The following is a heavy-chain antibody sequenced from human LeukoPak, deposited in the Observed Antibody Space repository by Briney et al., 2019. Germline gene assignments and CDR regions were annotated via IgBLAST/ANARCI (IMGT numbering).Heavy chain of an antibody. V-gene: IGHV4-39*07. CDR3: ARLHSSRAEEFDP. CDR1: GGSISSSSYY. J-gene: IGHJ5*02. Sequence: PSETLSLTCTVSGGSISSSSYYWGWIRQPPGKGLEWIGSIYYSGSTYYNPSLRSRVTISVDTSKNQFSLRLTSVTATDTAVYYCARLHSSRAEEFDPWGQGTLVTVSS. CDR2: IYYSGST.